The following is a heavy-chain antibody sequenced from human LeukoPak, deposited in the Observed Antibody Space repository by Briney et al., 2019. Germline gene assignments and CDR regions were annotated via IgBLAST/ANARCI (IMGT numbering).Heavy chain of an antibody. CDR1: GFTFSSYS. CDR2: ISSSSSYI. Sequence: GGSLRLSCAASGFTFSSYSMNWVRQAPGKGLEWVSSISSSSSYIYYADSVKGRFTISRDNSKNTLYLQMNSLRVEDTAVYYCAKARSGSGSYGKYYFDYWGQGTLVTVSS. D-gene: IGHD3-10*01. CDR3: AKARSGSGSYGKYYFDY. V-gene: IGHV3-21*04. J-gene: IGHJ4*02.